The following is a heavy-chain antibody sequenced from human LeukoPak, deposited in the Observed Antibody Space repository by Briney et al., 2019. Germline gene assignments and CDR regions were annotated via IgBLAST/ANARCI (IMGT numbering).Heavy chain of an antibody. D-gene: IGHD6-19*01. J-gene: IGHJ4*02. V-gene: IGHV3-23*01. CDR3: AKACLKQWLPLGPGY. CDR1: GFTFSSYA. Sequence: PGGSLRLSCAPSGFTFSSYAMSWVRHAPGKGRDWVSAIRCSGGSTYYADRVTGRFPLSRQNSQKTLYPQINSLRAGDTALYYFAKACLKQWLPLGPGYWGQGTVVTVS. CDR2: IRCSGGST.